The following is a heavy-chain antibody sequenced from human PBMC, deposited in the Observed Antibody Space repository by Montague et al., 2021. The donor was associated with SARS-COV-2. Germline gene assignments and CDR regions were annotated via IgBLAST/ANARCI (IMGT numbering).Heavy chain of an antibody. D-gene: IGHD2-15*01. V-gene: IGHV4-59*08. Sequence: SETLSLTCSRLVSWNSGAYRNCTRLNPSHQKNSYAYFSYRGRTNYNPSLTSRVTMSVDTSKNQFSLKVNSVTAADTAVYYCARHYSATLPAVYWGQGTLVTVYS. J-gene: IGHJ4*02. CDR3: ARHYSATLPAVY. CDR1: VSWNSGAY. CDR2: FSYRGRT.